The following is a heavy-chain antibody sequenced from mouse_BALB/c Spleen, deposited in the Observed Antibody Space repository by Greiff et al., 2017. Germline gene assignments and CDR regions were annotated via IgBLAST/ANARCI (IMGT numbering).Heavy chain of an antibody. CDR3: ARGGTVVDYWYFDV. CDR2: ISYSGST. CDR1: GYSITSDYA. J-gene: IGHJ1*01. D-gene: IGHD1-1*01. Sequence: DVKLQESGPGLVKPSQSLSLTCTVTGYSITSDYAWNWIRQFPGNKLEWMGYISYSGSTSYNPSLKSRISITRDTSKNQFFLQLNSVTTEDTATYDCARGGTVVDYWYFDVWGAGTTVTVSS. V-gene: IGHV3-2*02.